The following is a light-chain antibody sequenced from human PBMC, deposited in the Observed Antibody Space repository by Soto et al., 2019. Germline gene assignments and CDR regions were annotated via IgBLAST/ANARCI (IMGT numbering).Light chain of an antibody. Sequence: DIQMTQSPSTLSASVGDTVTVTCRARQRFSCWLAWYQQKPGEAPKLLIYHASALPRGVPSRFSGSGSGPKFTLTIASLQPDDFATYYCQQYETVSGTFGPGNPVEI. CDR2: HAS. V-gene: IGKV1-5*01. CDR1: QRFSCW. CDR3: QQYETVSGT. J-gene: IGKJ1*01.